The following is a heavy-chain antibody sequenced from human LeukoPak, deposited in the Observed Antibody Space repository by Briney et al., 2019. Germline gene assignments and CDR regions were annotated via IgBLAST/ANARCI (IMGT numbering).Heavy chain of an antibody. CDR1: GFTFSNYA. D-gene: IGHD3-9*01. J-gene: IGHJ4*02. Sequence: GRSLRLSCAASGFTFSNYAIHWVRQAPGKGLEWVAVISYDGSTKYYADSVQGRFTISRDNSKVYLHMNSLRAGDTAVYYCARWRDILTGYDAYFFDYWGQGTLVTVSS. CDR3: ARWRDILTGYDAYFFDY. CDR2: ISYDGSTK. V-gene: IGHV3-30-3*01.